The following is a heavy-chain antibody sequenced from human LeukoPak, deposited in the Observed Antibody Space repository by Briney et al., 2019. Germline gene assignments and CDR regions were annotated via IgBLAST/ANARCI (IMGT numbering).Heavy chain of an antibody. CDR1: GGSFSGYY. D-gene: IGHD2-2*02. J-gene: IGHJ6*02. V-gene: IGHV4-34*01. CDR3: ARGYCSSTSCYTYGMDV. Sequence: SETLSLTCAVYGGSFSGYYWSWIRQPPGKGLEWIGEINHSGSTNYNPYLKSRVTISVDTSKNQLSLKLSSVTAADTAVYYCARGYCSSTSCYTYGMDVWGQGTTVTVSS. CDR2: INHSGST.